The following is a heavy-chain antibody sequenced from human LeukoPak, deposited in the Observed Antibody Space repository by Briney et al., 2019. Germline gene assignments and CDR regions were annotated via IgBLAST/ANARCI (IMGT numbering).Heavy chain of an antibody. CDR3: ARPIAAAGTEVVGIDY. V-gene: IGHV3-48*04. Sequence: GGSLRLSCAASGFTFSSYSMNWVRQAPGKGLEWVSYISSSSSTIYYVDSVKGRFTISRDNAKNSLYLQMNSLRAEDTAVYYCARPIAAAGTEVVGIDYWGQGTLVTVSS. J-gene: IGHJ4*02. D-gene: IGHD6-13*01. CDR2: ISSSSSTI. CDR1: GFTFSSYS.